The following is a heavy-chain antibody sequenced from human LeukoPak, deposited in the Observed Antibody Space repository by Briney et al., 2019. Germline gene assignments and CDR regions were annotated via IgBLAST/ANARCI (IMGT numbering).Heavy chain of an antibody. D-gene: IGHD5-18*01. CDR1: GYTFTGYY. Sequence: WASVKVSCKASGYTFTGYYMHWVRQAPGQGLEWMGWINPNSGGTNYAQKFQGRVTMTRGTSINTAYMELSRLRSDDTAVYYCARTNLRGYSYGYGYWGQGTLVTVSS. CDR2: INPNSGGT. CDR3: ARTNLRGYSYGYGY. J-gene: IGHJ4*02. V-gene: IGHV1-2*02.